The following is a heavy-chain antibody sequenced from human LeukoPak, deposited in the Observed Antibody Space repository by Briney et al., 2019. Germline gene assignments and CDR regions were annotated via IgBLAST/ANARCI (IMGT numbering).Heavy chain of an antibody. CDR1: GFTVSSNY. J-gene: IGHJ4*02. CDR2: IYSGGST. D-gene: IGHD3-3*01. CDR3: ARVHYDFWSGYYAGYFDY. V-gene: IGHV3-53*01. Sequence: GGSLRLSCAASGFTVSSNYMSWVRQAPGKGLEWVSVIYSGGSTYYADSVKGRFTISRDNSKNTLYLQMNSLRAEDTAVYYCARVHYDFWSGYYAGYFDYWGQGTLVTVSS.